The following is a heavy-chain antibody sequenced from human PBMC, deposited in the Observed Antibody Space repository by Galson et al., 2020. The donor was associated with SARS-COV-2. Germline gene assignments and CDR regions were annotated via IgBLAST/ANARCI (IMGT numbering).Heavy chain of an antibody. Sequence: SQTLSLTCTVSGGSMSSFYWSWIRQSPGKGLEWIGYIYSSGTTNYNPSLKSRVSISVDTSKNQFSLKLNSVTAADTAVYYCARVGWSLDYWGRGTLVTVSS. CDR2: IYSSGTT. CDR1: GGSMSSFY. V-gene: IGHV4-59*01. J-gene: IGHJ4*02. CDR3: ARVGWSLDY.